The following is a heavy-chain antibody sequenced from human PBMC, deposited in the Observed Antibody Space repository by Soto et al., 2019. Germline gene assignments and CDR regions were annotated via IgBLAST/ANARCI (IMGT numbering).Heavy chain of an antibody. Sequence: GGSLRLSCAASGFTFSSYAMRWVRQAPGKGLEWVSAISGSGGSTYYADSVKGRFTISRDNSKNTLYLQMNSLRAEDTAVYYCAKDLEQWLVPFDYWGQGTLVTVSS. CDR1: GFTFSSYA. CDR2: ISGSGGST. CDR3: AKDLEQWLVPFDY. D-gene: IGHD6-19*01. J-gene: IGHJ4*02. V-gene: IGHV3-23*01.